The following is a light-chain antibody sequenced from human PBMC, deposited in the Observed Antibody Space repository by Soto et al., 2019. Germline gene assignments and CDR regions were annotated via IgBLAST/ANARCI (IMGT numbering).Light chain of an antibody. V-gene: IGKV4-1*01. J-gene: IGKJ2*01. CDR1: QSVLYSSNNKNY. Sequence: DIVMTQSPDSLSVSLGEGATINCKSSQSVLYSSNNKNYVAWYQQRPGEPPKLLIYWASTRESGVPDRFSVSGSVTDFTLTITSLQAEDVPVYYYQQYDSTPPTVGQGTKLEIK. CDR3: QQYDSTPPT. CDR2: WAS.